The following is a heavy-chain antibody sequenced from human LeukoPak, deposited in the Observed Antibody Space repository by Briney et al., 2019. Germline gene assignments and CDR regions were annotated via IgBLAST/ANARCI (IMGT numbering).Heavy chain of an antibody. V-gene: IGHV3-53*01. CDR2: IYSGGGT. D-gene: IGHD6-19*01. CDR3: ARAVPIGSGWDAFDV. Sequence: GGSLRLSCSASGFTLCSNYMSWLRQAPGKGLGWGSVIYSGGGTYYAGSVKGRFTIPRDNSKNTLYLQMNSLRADDTAVYFCARAVPIGSGWDAFDVWGRGTKVTVSS. J-gene: IGHJ3*01. CDR1: GFTLCSNY.